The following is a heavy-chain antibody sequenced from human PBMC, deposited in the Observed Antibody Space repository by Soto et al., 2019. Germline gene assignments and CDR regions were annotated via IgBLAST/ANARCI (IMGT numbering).Heavy chain of an antibody. Sequence: PGGSLRLSCAASGFTFSSYSMNWVRQAPGKGLEWVSYISSSSSTIYYADSVKGRFTISRDNAKNSLYLQMNSLRDEDTAVYYCARRHYYDSSGYYPDFYYGMDVWGQGTTVTVSS. V-gene: IGHV3-48*02. CDR3: ARRHYYDSSGYYPDFYYGMDV. CDR2: ISSSSSTI. CDR1: GFTFSSYS. J-gene: IGHJ6*02. D-gene: IGHD3-22*01.